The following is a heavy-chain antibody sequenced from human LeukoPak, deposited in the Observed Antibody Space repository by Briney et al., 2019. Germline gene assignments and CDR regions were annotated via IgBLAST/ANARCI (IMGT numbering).Heavy chain of an antibody. Sequence: ASVKVSCKASGYTFTSYGISWVRQAPGQGLEWMGGIIPIFGTANYAQKFQGRVTITADESTSTAYMELSSLRSEDTAVYYCARAPYYYGSGIYGSWFDPWGQGTLVTVSS. CDR1: GYTFTSYG. J-gene: IGHJ5*02. CDR2: IIPIFGTA. V-gene: IGHV1-69*13. CDR3: ARAPYYYGSGIYGSWFDP. D-gene: IGHD3-10*01.